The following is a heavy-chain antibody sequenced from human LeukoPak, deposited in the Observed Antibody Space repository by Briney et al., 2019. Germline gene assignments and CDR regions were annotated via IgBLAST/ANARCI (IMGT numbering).Heavy chain of an antibody. CDR2: ITAIFRTT. CDR3: ARASDSPNYYYYGMDV. D-gene: IGHD2-15*01. Sequence: SVKVSCKTSGGTFNSYAISWVRQAPGQGLEWMGGITAIFRTTNYAQKFQGRVTITADESTSTAYMELSSLRSEDTAVYYCARASDSPNYYYYGMDVWGQGTTVTVSS. CDR1: GGTFNSYA. J-gene: IGHJ6*02. V-gene: IGHV1-69*13.